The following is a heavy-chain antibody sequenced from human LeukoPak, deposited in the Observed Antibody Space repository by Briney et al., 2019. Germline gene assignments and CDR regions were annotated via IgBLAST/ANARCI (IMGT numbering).Heavy chain of an antibody. Sequence: SETLSLTCTVSGGSIGGNSYWSWIRQPPGKGPEWIGHISNSGSTYYSPSLSSRVAISLDTSKNQFSLKLRSVTAADTAVYYCARGGASSIPLDYWGRGTLVTVSS. CDR2: ISNSGST. J-gene: IGHJ4*02. CDR1: GGSIGGNSY. V-gene: IGHV4-61*01. D-gene: IGHD1-26*01. CDR3: ARGGASSIPLDY.